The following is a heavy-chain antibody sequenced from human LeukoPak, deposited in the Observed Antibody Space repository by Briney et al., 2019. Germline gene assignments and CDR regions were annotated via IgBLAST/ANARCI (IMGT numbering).Heavy chain of an antibody. CDR3: AKDGSPNTAMVAGYFDY. Sequence: GGSLRLSCAASGFTFDDYAMHWVRQAPGKGLEWVSLISGDGDSTYYADSVKGRFTISRDNGKNSLYLQMNSLRTEDTALYYCAKDGSPNTAMVAGYFDYWGQGTLVTVSS. CDR1: GFTFDDYA. CDR2: ISGDGDST. J-gene: IGHJ4*02. V-gene: IGHV3-43*02. D-gene: IGHD5-18*01.